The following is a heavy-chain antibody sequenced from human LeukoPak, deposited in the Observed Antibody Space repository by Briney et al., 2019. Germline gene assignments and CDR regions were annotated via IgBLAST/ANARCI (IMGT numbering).Heavy chain of an antibody. J-gene: IGHJ4*02. CDR1: GGSISSGGYS. CDR2: IYHSGST. Sequence: PSQTLSLTCAVSGGSISSGGYSWSWIRQPPGKGLEWIGYIYHSGSTYYNPSLKSRVTISVDRSKSQFSLKLSSVTAADTAVYYCARVLVRGAIDYWGQGTLVTVSS. D-gene: IGHD3-10*01. CDR3: ARVLVRGAIDY. V-gene: IGHV4-30-2*01.